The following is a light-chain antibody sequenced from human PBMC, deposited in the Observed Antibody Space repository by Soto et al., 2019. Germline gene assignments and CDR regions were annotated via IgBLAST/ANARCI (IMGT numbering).Light chain of an antibody. Sequence: EKVMTQSPAALSVSPGERATLSCRASQSVNSNLAWYQRKPGQAPRLLLYGASTRATGIPARFSGSASGTEFTLTISSLQSEDSAVYYCQQYNDWPLTFGGATTVEIK. V-gene: IGKV3-15*01. CDR1: QSVNSN. J-gene: IGKJ4*01. CDR3: QQYNDWPLT. CDR2: GAS.